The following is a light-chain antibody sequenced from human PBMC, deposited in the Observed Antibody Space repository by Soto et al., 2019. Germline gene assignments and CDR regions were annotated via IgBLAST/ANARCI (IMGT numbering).Light chain of an antibody. CDR2: EVR. Sequence: QSALTQPASVSGSPGQSITISCTGTSSDVGAYNYVSWYQQYPGKAPKVIIFEVRKRPSGVSNRFSGSKSGNTASLTISGLQAEDEADYYCSSYTSRSTLVFGGGTKLTVL. CDR3: SSYTSRSTLV. J-gene: IGLJ3*02. V-gene: IGLV2-14*01. CDR1: SSDVGAYNY.